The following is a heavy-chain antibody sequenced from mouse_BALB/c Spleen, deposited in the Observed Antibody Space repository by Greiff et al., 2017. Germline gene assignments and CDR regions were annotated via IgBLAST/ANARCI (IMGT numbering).Heavy chain of an antibody. CDR1: GFAFSSYD. Sequence: EVQVVESGGDLVKPGGSLKLSCAASGFAFSSYDMSWVRQTPEKRLEWVAYISSGGGSTYYPDTVKGRFTISRDNAKNTLYLQMSSLKSEDTAMYYCARHLYSDYDGAMDYWGQGTSVTVSS. CDR3: ARHLYSDYDGAMDY. V-gene: IGHV5-12-1*01. CDR2: ISSGGGST. D-gene: IGHD2-4*01. J-gene: IGHJ4*01.